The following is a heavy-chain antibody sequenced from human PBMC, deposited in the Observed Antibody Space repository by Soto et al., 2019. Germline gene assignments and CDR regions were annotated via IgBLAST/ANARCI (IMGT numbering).Heavy chain of an antibody. CDR2: IYPSGEI. Sequence: QVQLQESGPGLRKPSETLTLTCTVSGDSVTTSYWSWVRQAAGRGLQWLGRIYPSGEINYNPSLRSRLTISTDTYMHQFSLTLTSVTAADTARYYCARGQQPMGLDKWGRGILVTVSS. CDR3: ARGQQPMGLDK. J-gene: IGHJ4*02. V-gene: IGHV4-4*07. CDR1: GDSVTTSY. D-gene: IGHD2-2*01.